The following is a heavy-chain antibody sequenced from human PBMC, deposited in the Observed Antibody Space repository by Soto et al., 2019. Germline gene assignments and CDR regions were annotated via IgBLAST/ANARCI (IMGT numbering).Heavy chain of an antibody. CDR2: ISAYNGNT. V-gene: IGHV1-18*01. D-gene: IGHD3-10*01. CDR3: ASPVYGSGSYTANYYGMDV. CDR1: GYTFTSYG. Sequence: QVPLVQSGAEVKKPGASVKVSCKASGYTFTSYGISWVRQAPGQGLEWMGWISAYNGNTNYAQKLQGRVTMTTDTSTSTAYMELRSLRSDDTAVYYCASPVYGSGSYTANYYGMDVWGQGTTVTVSS. J-gene: IGHJ6*02.